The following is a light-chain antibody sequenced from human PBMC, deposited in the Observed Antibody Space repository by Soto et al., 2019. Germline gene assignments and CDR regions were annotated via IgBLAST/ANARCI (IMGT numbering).Light chain of an antibody. CDR1: SSNIGSNP. J-gene: IGLJ2*01. CDR2: NNN. CDR3: ATWDDSLSGVV. Sequence: QSVLTQPPSASGTPGQRVTISCSGSSSNIGSNPVNWYQQFPGTAPKLLIYNNNQRPSGVPDRFSGSKSGTSASLAISGLQSEDEADYHCATWDDSLSGVVFGGGTKLTVL. V-gene: IGLV1-44*01.